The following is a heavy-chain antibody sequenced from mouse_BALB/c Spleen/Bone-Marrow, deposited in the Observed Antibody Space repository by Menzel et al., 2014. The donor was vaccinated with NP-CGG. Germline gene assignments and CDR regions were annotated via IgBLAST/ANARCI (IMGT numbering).Heavy chain of an antibody. CDR3: VTYYDYDLYAMDY. CDR2: IRSKSNNYAT. V-gene: IGHV10-1*02. Sequence: EVKLVESGGGLVQPTGSLKISCAASGFTFNTYAMNWVRQAPGKGLEWVARIRSKSNNYATYYVDSVKDRSTVSRDDSQSMLYLQMNNLRTEDTAMYYCVTYYDYDLYAMDYWGQGTSVTVSS. CDR1: GFTFNTYA. J-gene: IGHJ4*01. D-gene: IGHD2-4*01.